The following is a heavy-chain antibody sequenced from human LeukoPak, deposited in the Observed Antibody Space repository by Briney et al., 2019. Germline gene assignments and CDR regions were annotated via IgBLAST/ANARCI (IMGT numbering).Heavy chain of an antibody. CDR3: AKEPVDMAARAFDY. D-gene: IGHD5-24*01. V-gene: IGHV3-23*01. J-gene: IGHJ4*02. Sequence: PGGSLRLSCAASGFTFSRNDMSWVRQTPGKGLKLVSAVSSSGGRTFYAASVKGRFTIFRDNSKDTLYLQMNSLGAEDTAVYYCAKEPVDMAARAFDYWGQGTLVTVSS. CDR1: GFTFSRND. CDR2: VSSSGGRT.